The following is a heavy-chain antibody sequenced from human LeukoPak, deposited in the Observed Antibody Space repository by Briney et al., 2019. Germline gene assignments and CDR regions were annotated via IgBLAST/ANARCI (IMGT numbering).Heavy chain of an antibody. CDR3: ATDGAVAGTETFDY. D-gene: IGHD6-19*01. J-gene: IGHJ4*02. CDR1: GYTFTSYY. Sequence: EASVKVSCKASGYTFTSYYMHWVRQAPGQGLEWMGIINPSGGSTSYAQKFQGRVTMTEDTSTDTAYMELSSLRSEDTAVYYCATDGAVAGTETFDYWGQGTLVTVSS. CDR2: INPSGGST. V-gene: IGHV1-46*01.